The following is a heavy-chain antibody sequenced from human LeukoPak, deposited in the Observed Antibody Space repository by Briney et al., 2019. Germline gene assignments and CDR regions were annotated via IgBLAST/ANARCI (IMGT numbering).Heavy chain of an antibody. J-gene: IGHJ5*02. V-gene: IGHV4-59*08. CDR1: GGSISSYY. CDR2: IYYSGST. D-gene: IGHD3-3*01. CDR3: ARQISTYWFDP. Sequence: PSETLSLTCTVSGGSISSYYWSWIRQPPGKGLEWIGYIYYSGSTNYNPSLKSRVTISVDTSKNQFSLNLSSVTAADTALYYCARQISTYWFDPWGQGTLVTVSS.